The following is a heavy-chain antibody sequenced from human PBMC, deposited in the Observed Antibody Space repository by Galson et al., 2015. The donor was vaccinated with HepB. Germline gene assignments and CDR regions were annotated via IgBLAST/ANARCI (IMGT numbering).Heavy chain of an antibody. CDR3: ARGGACSGSGCHAVYYMDV. V-gene: IGHV7-4-1*02. Sequence: SVKVSCKASGYTLSSFAMNWVRQAPGQALEWMGWINTHTGNPTYAQAFTGRFVFSLDTSVSTAYLQISSLKSEDTAVYFCARGGACSGSGCHAVYYMDVWGKGTTVAVSS. D-gene: IGHD2-15*01. CDR1: GYTLSSFA. CDR2: INTHTGNP. J-gene: IGHJ6*03.